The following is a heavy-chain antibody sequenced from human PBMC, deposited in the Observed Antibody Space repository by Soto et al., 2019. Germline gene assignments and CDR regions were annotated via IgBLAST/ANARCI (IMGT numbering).Heavy chain of an antibody. D-gene: IGHD4-4*01. J-gene: IGHJ6*03. CDR2: FKSKTDGGTT. CDR3: TRNYSPDHSGYYYYYMDV. Sequence: EVQLVESGGGLVKPGGSLRLSCAASGFTFSNAWMSWVRQAPGKGLEWVGRFKSKTDGGTTDYAAPVKGRFTISRDDSKTTLYLQMNSLRTEDTAVYYCTRNYSPDHSGYYYYYMDVWGKGTTVTVSS. CDR1: GFTFSNAW. V-gene: IGHV3-15*01.